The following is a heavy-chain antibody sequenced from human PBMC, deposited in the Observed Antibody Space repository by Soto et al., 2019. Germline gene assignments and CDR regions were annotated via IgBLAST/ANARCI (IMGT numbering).Heavy chain of an antibody. CDR1: GYTFTSYD. Sequence: QVQLVQSGAEVKKPGASVKVSCKASGYTFTSYDINWVRQATGQGLEWMGWMNPNSGNTADAQKFLGRVTTPRNTSISTAYMELSSLRSEDTAVHYCARERTRGFDPWGQGTLVTVSS. CDR3: ARERTRGFDP. J-gene: IGHJ5*02. CDR2: MNPNSGNT. V-gene: IGHV1-8*01.